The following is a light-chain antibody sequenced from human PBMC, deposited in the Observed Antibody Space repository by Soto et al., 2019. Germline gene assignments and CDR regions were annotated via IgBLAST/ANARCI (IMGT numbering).Light chain of an antibody. J-gene: IGLJ2*01. CDR3: CSYAGTYTLV. CDR1: NSDVGDYNY. CDR2: DVT. V-gene: IGLV2-11*01. Sequence: QSALTQPRSVSGSPGQSVSISCTGTNSDVGDYNYVSWYQQHPGKVPKLMIFDVTKRPSGIPDRFSGSKSGNTASLTISGLQAEDEADYFCCSYAGTYTLVFGGGTKLTVL.